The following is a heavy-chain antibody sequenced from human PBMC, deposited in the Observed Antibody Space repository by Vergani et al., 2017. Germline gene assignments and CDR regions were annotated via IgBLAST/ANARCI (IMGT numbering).Heavy chain of an antibody. J-gene: IGHJ6*02. Sequence: EVQLVESGGGLVQPGGSLRLSCAASGFTFSSYWMSWVRQAPGKGLEWVANIKQEGSEKYYVDSVKGRFTISRDNAKNSLYLQMNSLRAEDTAVYYCARDLRVSGYDLSYYYYYGMDVWGQGTTVTVSS. D-gene: IGHD5-12*01. CDR2: IKQEGSEK. CDR1: GFTFSSYW. V-gene: IGHV3-7*03. CDR3: ARDLRVSGYDLSYYYYYGMDV.